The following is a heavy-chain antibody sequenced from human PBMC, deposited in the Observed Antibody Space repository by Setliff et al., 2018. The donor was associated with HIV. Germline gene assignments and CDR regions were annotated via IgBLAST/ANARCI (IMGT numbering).Heavy chain of an antibody. CDR1: GYTFNNYY. D-gene: IGHD2-2*01. Sequence: GASVKVSCKASGYTFNNYYMHWVRQVPGQGLEWMGWISAYNGNTNYAQKLQGRVTMTTDTSTSTAYMELRSLRSDDTAVYYCARGPPIVVVPAALLTFDYWGQGTLVTVSS. CDR2: ISAYNGNT. V-gene: IGHV1-18*04. J-gene: IGHJ4*02. CDR3: ARGPPIVVVPAALLTFDY.